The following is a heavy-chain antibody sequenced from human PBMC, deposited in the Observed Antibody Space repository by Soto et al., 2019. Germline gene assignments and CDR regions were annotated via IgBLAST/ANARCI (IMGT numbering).Heavy chain of an antibody. D-gene: IGHD2-2*01. V-gene: IGHV3-23*01. CDR3: AKDMGSALVVVPAAIAGYAFDI. Sequence: GGSLRLSCAASGFTFSSYAMSWVRQAPGKGLEWVSAISGSGGSTYYADSVKGRFTISRDNSKNTLYLQMNSLRAEDTAVYYCAKDMGSALVVVPAAIAGYAFDIWGQGTMVTVSS. J-gene: IGHJ3*02. CDR1: GFTFSSYA. CDR2: ISGSGGST.